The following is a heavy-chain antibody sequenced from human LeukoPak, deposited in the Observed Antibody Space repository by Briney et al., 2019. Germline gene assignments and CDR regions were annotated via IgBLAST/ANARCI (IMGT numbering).Heavy chain of an antibody. J-gene: IGHJ4*02. V-gene: IGHV4-4*07. Sequence: SETLSLTCTVSGGSISSYYWSWIRQPAGKGLEWIGRIYTSGSTNYNPSLKSRVTMSVDTSKNQFSLKLSSVTAADTAVYHCATNSGYCSGGSCYSYWGQGTLVTVSS. CDR1: GGSISSYY. CDR2: IYTSGST. CDR3: ATNSGYCSGGSCYSY. D-gene: IGHD2-15*01.